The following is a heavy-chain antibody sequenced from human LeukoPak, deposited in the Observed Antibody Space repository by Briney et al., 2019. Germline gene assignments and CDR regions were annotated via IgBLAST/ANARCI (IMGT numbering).Heavy chain of an antibody. CDR2: IRYDGSNK. CDR1: GFTFSSYG. D-gene: IGHD3-10*01. J-gene: IGHJ6*02. CDR3: AKDDSYGSGPYGMDV. Sequence: GGSLRLSCAASGFTFSSYGMHWVRQAPGKGLEWVAFIRYDGSNKYYADSVKGRFTISRDNSKNTLYLQMSSLRAEDTAVYYCAKDDSYGSGPYGMDVWGQGTTVTVSS. V-gene: IGHV3-30*02.